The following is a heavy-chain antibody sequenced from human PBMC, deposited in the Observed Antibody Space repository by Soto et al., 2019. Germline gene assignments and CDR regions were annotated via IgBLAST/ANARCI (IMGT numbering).Heavy chain of an antibody. J-gene: IGHJ6*02. CDR2: IIPIFGTA. Sequence: SVKVSCKASGGTFSSYAISWVRQAPGQGLEWMGGIIPIFGTANYAQKFQGRVTITADESTSTAYMELSSLRSEDTAVYYCARGYAEFSSGWYGYYYYYGMDVWGQGTTVTVSS. V-gene: IGHV1-69*13. CDR1: GGTFSSYA. D-gene: IGHD6-19*01. CDR3: ARGYAEFSSGWYGYYYYYGMDV.